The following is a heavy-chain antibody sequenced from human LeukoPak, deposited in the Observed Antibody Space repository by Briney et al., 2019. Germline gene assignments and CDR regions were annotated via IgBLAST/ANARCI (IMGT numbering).Heavy chain of an antibody. CDR3: ARSYDSSGAVIGGY. CDR2: INPNSGGT. V-gene: IGHV1-2*06. J-gene: IGHJ4*02. Sequence: GASVKVSCKTSGYTFTGFYVHWVRQAPGQGLEWVGRINPNSGGTNYLQKFQGRVTMTRDTSIRTVYMELSRLGSDDTAMYYCARSYDSSGAVIGGYWGQGTLVTVPS. D-gene: IGHD3-22*01. CDR1: GYTFTGFY.